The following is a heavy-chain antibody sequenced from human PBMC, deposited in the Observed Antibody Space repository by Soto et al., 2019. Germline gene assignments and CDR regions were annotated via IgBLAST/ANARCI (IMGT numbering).Heavy chain of an antibody. CDR3: ARLRVISARSTRPSDS. CDR1: GYTFTSYD. Sequence: QVQLVQSGAEVKKPGASVKVSCKASGYTFTSYDINWVRQGTGQGLEWMGWMNPNSGNTGYAQQFQGRVTMTRNTSISTAYTELSSLRSNDTAVYYCARLRVISARSTRPSDSWGQGTLLTVSS. D-gene: IGHD6-6*01. CDR2: MNPNSGNT. V-gene: IGHV1-8*01. J-gene: IGHJ5*01.